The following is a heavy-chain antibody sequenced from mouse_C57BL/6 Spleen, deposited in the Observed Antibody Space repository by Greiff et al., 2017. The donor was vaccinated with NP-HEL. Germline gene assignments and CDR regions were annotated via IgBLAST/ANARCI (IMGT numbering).Heavy chain of an antibody. CDR2: ISGGGGNT. V-gene: IGHV5-9*01. CDR1: GFTFSSYT. D-gene: IGHD1-1*01. CDR3: ARRYGSSYDGFAY. Sequence: EVKLVESGGGLVKPGGSLKLSCAASGFTFSSYTMSWVRQTPEKRLEWVATISGGGGNTYYPDSVKGRFTISRDNAKNTLYLQMSSLRSEDTALYYCARRYGSSYDGFAYWGQGTLVTVSA. J-gene: IGHJ3*01.